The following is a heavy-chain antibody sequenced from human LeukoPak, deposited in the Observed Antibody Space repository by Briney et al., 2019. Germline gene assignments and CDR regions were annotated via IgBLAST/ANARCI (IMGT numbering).Heavy chain of an antibody. CDR1: GYTFTGYY. Sequence: SVKVSCKASGYTFTGYYMHWVRQAPGQGLEWMGGIIPIFGTANYAQKFQGRVTITADKSTSTAYMELSSLKSEDTAVYYCAREGSGSYFDYWGQGTLVTVSS. V-gene: IGHV1-69*06. J-gene: IGHJ4*02. CDR2: IIPIFGTA. CDR3: AREGSGSYFDY. D-gene: IGHD1-26*01.